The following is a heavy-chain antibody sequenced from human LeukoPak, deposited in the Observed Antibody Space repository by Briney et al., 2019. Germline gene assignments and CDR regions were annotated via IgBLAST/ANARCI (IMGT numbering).Heavy chain of an antibody. CDR1: GFTFSSYW. J-gene: IGHJ4*02. CDR3: AFGYRSGPYHFDY. D-gene: IGHD6-19*01. V-gene: IGHV3-74*01. Sequence: GGSLRLSRVASGFTFSSYWMYWVRQAPGKGLVWVSHINSDGSSTTYAESVKGRYTISRDNAKDTLYLQMNSLRAEDTAVYYCAFGYRSGPYHFDYWGQGTLVTVSS. CDR2: INSDGSST.